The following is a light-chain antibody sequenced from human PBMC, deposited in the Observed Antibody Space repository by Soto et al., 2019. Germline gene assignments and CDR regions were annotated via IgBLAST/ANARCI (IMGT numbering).Light chain of an antibody. V-gene: IGKV1-33*01. CDR3: QQYYNVPIT. CDR1: QDIGNY. CDR2: DAS. Sequence: DIQMTQSPSSLSASVGDRVTITCQASQDIGNYLNWYQQRPGKAPKLLILDASSLDTGVPSRFSGSGSGTDFNFTISSLEYEDIAIYCCQQYYNVPITFGQGTRLDIQ. J-gene: IGKJ5*01.